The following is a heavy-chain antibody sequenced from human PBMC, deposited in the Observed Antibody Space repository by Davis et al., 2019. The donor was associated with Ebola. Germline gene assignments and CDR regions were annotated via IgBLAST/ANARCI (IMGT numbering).Heavy chain of an antibody. CDR3: AKDRYYDNNPLYYESEC. J-gene: IGHJ4*02. V-gene: IGHV1-69*13. CDR1: GGTFNTYA. CDR2: IIPIFGTA. Sequence: SVQVPCKASGGTFNTYAISRVRQAPGQALEWMGGIIPIFGTANYAQRFQGRVTITADESRTTAYMELSSLRSEDTAVYYCAKDRYYDNNPLYYESECWGQGTLVTVSS. D-gene: IGHD3-22*01.